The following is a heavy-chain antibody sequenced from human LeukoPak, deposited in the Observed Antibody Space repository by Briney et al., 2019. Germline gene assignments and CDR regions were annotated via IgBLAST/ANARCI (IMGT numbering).Heavy chain of an antibody. CDR1: GFTFSSYW. V-gene: IGHV3-74*01. D-gene: IGHD5-24*01. J-gene: IGHJ4*02. CDR3: ARGGYNLAFAFDY. CDR2: INSDGSST. Sequence: GGSLRLSCAASGFTFSSYWMHWVRQAPGKGLVWVSRINSDGSSTSYADSVKGRFTTSRDNAKNTLYLQMNSLRAEDTAVYYCARGGYNLAFAFDYWGQGTLVTVSS.